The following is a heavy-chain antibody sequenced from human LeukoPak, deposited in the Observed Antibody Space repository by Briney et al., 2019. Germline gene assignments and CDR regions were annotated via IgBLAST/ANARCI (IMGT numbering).Heavy chain of an antibody. CDR2: IVPILGIT. D-gene: IGHD1-26*01. J-gene: IGHJ4*02. V-gene: IGHV1-69*04. CDR1: GFTFSTFG. Sequence: PGGSLRLSCAASGFTFSTFGISWVRQAPGQGLEWMGRIVPILGITDYAQKFQGRVTITADKSTSTAYMELSRLRFEDTAFYYCARDRSIVGSNMGLDYWGQGTQVTVSS. CDR3: ARDRSIVGSNMGLDY.